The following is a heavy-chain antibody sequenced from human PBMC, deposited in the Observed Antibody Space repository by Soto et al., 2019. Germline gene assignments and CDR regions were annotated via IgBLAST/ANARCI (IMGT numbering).Heavy chain of an antibody. V-gene: IGHV1-18*01. J-gene: IGHJ4*02. CDR2: ISAYNGNT. Sequence: ASVKVSCKASGYTFTSYGISWVRQAPGQGLEWMGWISAYNGNTNYAQKLQGRVTMTTDTSTSTAYMELRSLRSDETAVYYCARDSAQGITIFGVVIPLDYWGQGTLVTVSS. CDR3: ARDSAQGITIFGVVIPLDY. CDR1: GYTFTSYG. D-gene: IGHD3-3*01.